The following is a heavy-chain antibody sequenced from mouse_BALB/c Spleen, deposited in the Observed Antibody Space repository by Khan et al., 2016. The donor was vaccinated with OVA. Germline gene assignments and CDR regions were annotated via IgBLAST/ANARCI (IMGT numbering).Heavy chain of an antibody. D-gene: IGHD1-2*01. CDR2: IRAGGGT. Sequence: QVQLKESGPGLVAPSQTLSISCTVSGFSFTSYGVHWVRQPPGKGLEWLGIIRAGGGTNYNSDVMSRLSISKVNSKSQDFLKRNSLQTDDTAVYYCGRDTRATPYWGQGTLVTVSA. CDR3: GRDTRATPY. CDR1: GFSFTSYG. V-gene: IGHV2-9*02. J-gene: IGHJ3*01.